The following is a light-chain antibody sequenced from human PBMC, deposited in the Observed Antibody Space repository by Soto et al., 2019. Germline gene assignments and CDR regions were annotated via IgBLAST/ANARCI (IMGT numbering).Light chain of an antibody. J-gene: IGKJ1*01. V-gene: IGKV3-15*01. CDR2: GAS. Sequence: EIVMTQSPSTLSVSPGERATLSCRASQSVSSNLAWYQQKPGQAPRLLIYGASTRATGIPARFSGSGSGTDFTHTISSLQFKDFAFYYCQQYNNGPPSTFGQGTKVKIK. CDR3: QQYNNGPPST. CDR1: QSVSSN.